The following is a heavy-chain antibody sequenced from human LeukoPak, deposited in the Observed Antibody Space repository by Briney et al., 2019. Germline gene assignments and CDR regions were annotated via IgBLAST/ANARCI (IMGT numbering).Heavy chain of an antibody. J-gene: IGHJ6*02. Sequence: SETLSLTCAVYGGSFSGYYWSWIRQPPGKGLEWIGEINHSGSTNYNPSLKRRVSISIEPYNNRFSLKLSSVTAADTAVYFCARGNYEILADYSVKYYGMDVWGPGTTVTVSS. D-gene: IGHD3-9*01. CDR2: INHSGST. CDR1: GGSFSGYY. CDR3: ARGNYEILADYSVKYYGMDV. V-gene: IGHV4-34*01.